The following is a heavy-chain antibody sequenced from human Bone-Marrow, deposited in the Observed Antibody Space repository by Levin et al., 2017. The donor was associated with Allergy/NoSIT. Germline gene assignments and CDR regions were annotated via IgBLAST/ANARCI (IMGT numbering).Heavy chain of an antibody. V-gene: IGHV3-64D*06. CDR1: GFTFGTYA. J-gene: IGHJ6*02. CDR2: ITRSGGGT. CDR3: VKGGIQYSSGWPPHDLFIGFDV. D-gene: IGHD6-19*01. Sequence: QPGGSLRLSCSASGFTFGTYAMHWVRQVPGKGLESVSAITRSGGGTYYADSVKGRFSVSRDNSKNTLYLQMSSLRDEDTAVYHCVKGGIQYSSGWPPHDLFIGFDVGGQGTTVTVYS.